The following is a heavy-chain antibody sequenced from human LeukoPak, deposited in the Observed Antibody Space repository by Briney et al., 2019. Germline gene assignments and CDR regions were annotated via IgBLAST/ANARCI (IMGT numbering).Heavy chain of an antibody. CDR2: INPNGGSS. J-gene: IGHJ4*02. Sequence: ASVKVSCKASGYTFTTYYIHWVRQAPGQGLEWMGIINPNGGSSNCAQKFQGRVTLTRDTSTSTVYMELRSLRSEDTAVYYCARLPWETSRPPEPDYWGQGTLVIVSS. D-gene: IGHD1-14*01. CDR1: GYTFTTYY. CDR3: ARLPWETSRPPEPDY. V-gene: IGHV1-46*01.